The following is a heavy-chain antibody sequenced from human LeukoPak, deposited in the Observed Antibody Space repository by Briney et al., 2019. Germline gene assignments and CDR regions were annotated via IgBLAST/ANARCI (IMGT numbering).Heavy chain of an antibody. V-gene: IGHV3-53*01. CDR3: ARGRTTVVTSPYNWFDP. CDR2: IYSGGST. Sequence: GGSLRLSCAASGFTVSSNYMSWVRQAPGKGLEWVSVIYSGGSTYYADSVKGRFTISRDNSKNTLYLQMNSLRAEDTAVYYCARGRTTVVTSPYNWFDPWGQGTLVTVSS. D-gene: IGHD4-23*01. J-gene: IGHJ5*02. CDR1: GFTVSSNY.